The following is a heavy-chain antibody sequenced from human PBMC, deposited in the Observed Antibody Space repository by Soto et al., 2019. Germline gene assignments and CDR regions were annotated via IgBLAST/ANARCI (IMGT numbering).Heavy chain of an antibody. CDR2: INYSGST. V-gene: IGHV4-39*01. J-gene: IGHJ4*02. D-gene: IGHD4-17*01. CDR3: ARHVTTVTTQDFDF. CDR1: GGSISSNNYY. Sequence: QLQLQESGPGLVKPSETLSLTCTVSGGSISSNNYYWGWIRQPPGKGLEWIGSINYSGSTYYHPSLKSRVTISVDTSKNQFSLKLSSVTAADTAVFYCARHVTTVTTQDFDFWGQGTLVIVSS.